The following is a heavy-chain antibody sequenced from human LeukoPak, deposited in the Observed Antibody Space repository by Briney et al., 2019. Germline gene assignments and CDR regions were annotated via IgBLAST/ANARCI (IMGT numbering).Heavy chain of an antibody. CDR1: GGSISSGSYY. V-gene: IGHV4-61*02. Sequence: SQTLSLTCTVSGGSISSGSYYWSWIRQPAGKGLEWIGRIYTSGSTNYNPSLKSQVTMSVDTSKNQFSLKLSYVTAADTAVYYCARVDVFGVVSSDYYYYYMDVWGKGTTVTVSS. CDR2: IYTSGST. CDR3: ARVDVFGVVSSDYYYYYMDV. J-gene: IGHJ6*03. D-gene: IGHD3-3*01.